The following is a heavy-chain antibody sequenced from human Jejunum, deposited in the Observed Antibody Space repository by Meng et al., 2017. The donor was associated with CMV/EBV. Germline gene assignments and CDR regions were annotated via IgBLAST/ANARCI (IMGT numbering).Heavy chain of an antibody. D-gene: IGHD1-26*01. CDR1: GFTFSGYN. J-gene: IGHJ4*02. V-gene: IGHV3-11*04. CDR3: ARGRSLYFFDF. CDR2: ISGGGVPK. Sequence: AAYGFTFSGYNMSWFRQAPGMGLEWVAYISGGGVPKFYADSVKGRFAISRDNAKNSLFLQLDNVRAEDTAVYYCARGRSLYFFDFWGQGTPVTVSS.